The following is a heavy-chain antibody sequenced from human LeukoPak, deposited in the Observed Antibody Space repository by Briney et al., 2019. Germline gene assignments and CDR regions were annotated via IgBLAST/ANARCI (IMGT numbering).Heavy chain of an antibody. Sequence: SGGSLRLSCAASGFTFSSYGMHWVRQAPGKGLEWVAVIWYDGSNKYYADSVKGRFTISRDNSKNTLYLQMNSLRAEDTAVYYCAKLVVVITSEVFDYWGQGTLVTVSS. CDR2: IWYDGSNK. V-gene: IGHV3-30*02. D-gene: IGHD3-22*01. CDR1: GFTFSSYG. J-gene: IGHJ4*02. CDR3: AKLVVVITSEVFDY.